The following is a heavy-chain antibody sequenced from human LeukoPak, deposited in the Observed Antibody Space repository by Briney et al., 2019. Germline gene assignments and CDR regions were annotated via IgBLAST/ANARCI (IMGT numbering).Heavy chain of an antibody. CDR1: GFTFSRNG. D-gene: IGHD6-19*01. J-gene: IGHJ4*02. CDR2: ISYDGSNK. CDR3: AKGSGYSSGWYYFDY. Sequence: PGGSLRLSCVASGFTFSRNGMHWIRQAPGKGLEWVALISYDGSNKYYADSVKGRFTISRDNSKNTLYLQMNSLRAEDTAVYYCAKGSGYSSGWYYFDYWGQGTLVTVSS. V-gene: IGHV3-30*18.